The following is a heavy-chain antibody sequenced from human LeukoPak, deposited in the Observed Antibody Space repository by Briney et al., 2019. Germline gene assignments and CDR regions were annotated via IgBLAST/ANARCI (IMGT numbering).Heavy chain of an antibody. J-gene: IGHJ2*01. CDR1: GGSLSSYY. V-gene: IGHV4-4*07. Sequence: SETLSLTCTVSGGSLSSYYWSWIRQPAGKGLEWIGRIYTSGSTNYNPPLKSRVTMSVDTSKNQFSLKLSSVTAADTAVYYCARWRIAARNWYFDLWGRGTLVTVSS. D-gene: IGHD6-6*01. CDR2: IYTSGST. CDR3: ARWRIAARNWYFDL.